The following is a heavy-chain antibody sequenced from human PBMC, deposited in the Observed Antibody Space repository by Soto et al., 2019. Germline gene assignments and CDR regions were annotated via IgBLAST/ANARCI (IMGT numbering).Heavy chain of an antibody. D-gene: IGHD3-3*01. Sequence: GGTLRLSCAVSGFYFRTYAMNWVRQAPGKVLEWVALILGSGVGADCSASVKGRFIIARDNSKNTLFLQMRSLRADDTAIYSCAKDFRSDGRYDLDHWGQGTMVTVFS. CDR2: ILGSGVGA. J-gene: IGHJ4*02. CDR3: AKDFRSDGRYDLDH. CDR1: GFYFRTYA. V-gene: IGHV3-23*01.